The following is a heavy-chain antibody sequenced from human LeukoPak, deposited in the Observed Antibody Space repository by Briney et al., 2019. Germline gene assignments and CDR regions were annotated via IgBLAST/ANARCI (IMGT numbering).Heavy chain of an antibody. CDR1: GGSISGYY. CDR3: ARVDVFGVVSSDYYYYYMDV. Sequence: SETLSLACSVSGGSISGYYWSWIRQPAGKGLEWIGRIYTSGSTNYNPSLKSRVTMSVDTSKNQFSLKLSYVTAADTAVYYCARVDVFGVVSSDYYYYYMDVWGKGTTVTVSS. J-gene: IGHJ6*03. D-gene: IGHD3-3*01. CDR2: IYTSGST. V-gene: IGHV4-4*07.